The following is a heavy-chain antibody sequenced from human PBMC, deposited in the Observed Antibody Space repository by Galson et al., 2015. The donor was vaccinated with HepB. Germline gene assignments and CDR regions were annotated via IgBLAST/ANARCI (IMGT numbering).Heavy chain of an antibody. CDR3: ARLSGRLLWFGDNTDGMDD. J-gene: IGHJ6*02. CDR2: IDPSDSYT. Sequence: QSGAEVKKPGESLRISCKGSGYSFTSYWISWVRQMPGKGLEWMGRIDPSDSYTNYSPSFQGHVTISADKSISTAYLQWSSLKASDTAMYYCARLSGRLLWFGDNTDGMDDWGQGTTVTVSS. D-gene: IGHD3-10*01. CDR1: GYSFTSYW. V-gene: IGHV5-10-1*01.